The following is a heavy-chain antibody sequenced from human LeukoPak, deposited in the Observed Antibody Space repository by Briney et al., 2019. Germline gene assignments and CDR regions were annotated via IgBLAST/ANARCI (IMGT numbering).Heavy chain of an antibody. CDR1: GFTLSSYE. V-gene: IGHV3-48*03. CDR2: ISSSGSTI. CDR3: ARRSSSSWYYFDY. Sequence: PGGSLRLSCAASGFTLSSYEMNWVRQAPGKGLEWVSYISSSGSTIYYADSVKGRFTISRDNAKNSLYLQMNSLRAEGTAVYYCARRSSSSWYYFDYWGQGTLVTVSS. J-gene: IGHJ4*02. D-gene: IGHD6-13*01.